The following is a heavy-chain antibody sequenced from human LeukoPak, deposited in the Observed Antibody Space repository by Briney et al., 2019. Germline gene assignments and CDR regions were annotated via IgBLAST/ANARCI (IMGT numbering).Heavy chain of an antibody. CDR2: IWYDGSNK. CDR1: GFTFSSYG. J-gene: IGHJ4*02. D-gene: IGHD6-13*01. CDR3: ARGWSQYSSSLDY. V-gene: IGHV3-33*01. Sequence: GGSLRLSCAASGFTFSSYGMHWVRQAPGKGLEWVVVIWYDGSNKYYADSVKGRFTVSRDNSKNTLYLQMNSLRAEDTAVYYCARGWSQYSSSLDYWGQGTLATVSS.